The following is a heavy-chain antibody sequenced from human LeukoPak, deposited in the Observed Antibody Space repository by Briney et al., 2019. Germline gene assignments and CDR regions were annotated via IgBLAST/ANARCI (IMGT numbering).Heavy chain of an antibody. Sequence: ASVKVSCKASGYTFTDYYMHWVQQAPGKGLEWMGRVDPEDGETIYAEKFQGRVTITADTSTDTAYMELSSLRSEDTAVYYCARAPGYSSSWYGENWFDPWGQGTLVTVSS. CDR2: VDPEDGET. CDR3: ARAPGYSSSWYGENWFDP. V-gene: IGHV1-69-2*01. D-gene: IGHD6-13*01. J-gene: IGHJ5*02. CDR1: GYTFTDYY.